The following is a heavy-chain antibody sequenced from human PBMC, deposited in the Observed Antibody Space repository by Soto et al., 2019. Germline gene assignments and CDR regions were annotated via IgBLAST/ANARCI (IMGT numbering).Heavy chain of an antibody. D-gene: IGHD1-26*01. CDR1: GGSFSGYY. Sequence: QVQLQQWGAGLLKPSETLSLTCAVYGGSFSGYYWSWIRQPPGKGLEWIGEINHSGSTNYNPSLKYRVTISVDTSKNQFSLKLSSVTATDADVYNCARGRWEVRFDQWGQGTLVTVSS. V-gene: IGHV4-34*01. CDR3: ARGRWEVRFDQ. J-gene: IGHJ4*02. CDR2: INHSGST.